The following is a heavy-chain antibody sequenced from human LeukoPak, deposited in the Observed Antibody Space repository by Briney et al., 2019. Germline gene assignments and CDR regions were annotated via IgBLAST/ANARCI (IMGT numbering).Heavy chain of an antibody. CDR2: INPSGGFT. D-gene: IGHD1-26*01. CDR3: ARDQSGEWELLSGWWFDP. J-gene: IGHJ5*02. V-gene: IGHV1-46*01. CDR1: GYSFSTHW. Sequence: ASVKVSCKASGYSFSTHWMHWVRQAPGQGLEWMGIINPSGGFTSYAQKLQGRVTVTRDMSKSTVYMELSNLRSEDTAVYYCARDQSGEWELLSGWWFDPWGQGTLVTVSS.